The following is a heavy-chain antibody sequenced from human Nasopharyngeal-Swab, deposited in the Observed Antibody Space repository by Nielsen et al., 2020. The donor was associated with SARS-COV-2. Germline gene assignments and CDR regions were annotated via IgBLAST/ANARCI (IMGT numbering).Heavy chain of an antibody. CDR2: ISSSSSYI. J-gene: IGHJ4*02. CDR1: GFTFSSYS. Sequence: GGSLRLSCAASGFTFSSYSMNWVRQAPGKGLEWVSSISSSSSYIYYADSVKGRFTISRDNSKNTLYLQLNSLRTEDTAVYYCARETKWYLDQWGQGTLVTVSS. D-gene: IGHD1-14*01. CDR3: ARETKWYLDQ. V-gene: IGHV3-21*01.